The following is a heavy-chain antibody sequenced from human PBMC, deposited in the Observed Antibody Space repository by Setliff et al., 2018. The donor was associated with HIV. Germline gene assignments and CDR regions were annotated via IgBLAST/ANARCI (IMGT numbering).Heavy chain of an antibody. CDR3: ARASPDIVGTLFDY. J-gene: IGHJ4*02. CDR2: INHSGST. Sequence: SETLSLTCAVYGGSFSGYYWSWIRQPPGKGLEWIGEINHSGSTNYNPSLKSRVTISVDTSKNQFSLKLSSVTAADTAVYYCARASPDIVGTLFDYWGQGALVTVSS. D-gene: IGHD1-26*01. CDR1: GGSFSGYY. V-gene: IGHV4-34*01.